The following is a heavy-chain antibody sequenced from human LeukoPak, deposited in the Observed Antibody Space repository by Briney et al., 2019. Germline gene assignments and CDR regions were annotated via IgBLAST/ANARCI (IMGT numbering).Heavy chain of an antibody. CDR2: INHSGST. D-gene: IGHD3-22*01. CDR1: GGSFSAYY. CDR3: ARTPNYYDSSGRKFAYDI. V-gene: IGHV4-34*01. J-gene: IGHJ3*02. Sequence: PSETLSLTCAVYGGSFSAYYWTWIRQSVGKGLEWIGEINHSGSTNSNPSCKSRVTISVDPSKNQFSLNLTSVTAADTAVYFCARTPNYYDSSGRKFAYDIWGQGTKVIVPS.